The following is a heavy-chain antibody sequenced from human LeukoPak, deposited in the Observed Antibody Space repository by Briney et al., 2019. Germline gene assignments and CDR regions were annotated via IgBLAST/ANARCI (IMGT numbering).Heavy chain of an antibody. J-gene: IGHJ3*02. D-gene: IGHD3-10*01. CDR2: INHSGST. CDR3: ARGYGSGDSDAFDI. CDR1: GGSFSGYY. Sequence: SETPSLTCAVYGGSFSGYYWSWIRQPPGKGLEWIGEINHSGSTNYNPSLKSRVTISVDTSKNQFSLKLSSVTAADTAVYYCARGYGSGDSDAFDIWGQGTMVTVSS. V-gene: IGHV4-34*01.